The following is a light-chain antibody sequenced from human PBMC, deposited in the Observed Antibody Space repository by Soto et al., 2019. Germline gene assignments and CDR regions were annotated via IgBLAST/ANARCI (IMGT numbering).Light chain of an antibody. CDR2: GPS. CDR1: QTVSNTY. J-gene: IGKJ5*01. Sequence: DIVMTQSRDSLAVYLGERATLSCRGGQTVSNTYLAWYQQQPGQAPRLRIYGPSTRATGIPARFSGSGAGTEFTLIISSLQSEDFAFSYCRQYDNWPKTFGQGTRLEIK. CDR3: RQYDNWPKT. V-gene: IGKV3-15*01.